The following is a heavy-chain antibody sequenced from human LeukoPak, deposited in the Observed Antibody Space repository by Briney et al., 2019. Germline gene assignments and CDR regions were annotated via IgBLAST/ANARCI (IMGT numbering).Heavy chain of an antibody. D-gene: IGHD3-22*01. V-gene: IGHV3-23*01. CDR1: RFIFNNYG. Sequence: GGSLRLSCAASRFIFNNYGLVWVRQAPGKGLEWVSAISNDGGGTTYADFVKGRFSVSRDNSKNTLFLQMSSLRAEDTALYYCAKGSSGYFFDLWGQGTLVTVSS. J-gene: IGHJ4*02. CDR3: AKGSSGYFFDL. CDR2: ISNDGGGT.